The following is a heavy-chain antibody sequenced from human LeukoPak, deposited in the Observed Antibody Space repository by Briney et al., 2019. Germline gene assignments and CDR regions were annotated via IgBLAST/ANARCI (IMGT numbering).Heavy chain of an antibody. Sequence: GGSLRLSCAASGFIFSSYEMNWVRQAPGKGLEWVSYISSSGSTIYYADSVKGRFTISRDNAKNSVYLQMNSLRAEDTAVYYCAREGALTVTKDAFDIGGQGTMVTVSS. J-gene: IGHJ3*02. CDR2: ISSSGSTI. CDR1: GFIFSSYE. V-gene: IGHV3-48*03. CDR3: AREGALTVTKDAFDI. D-gene: IGHD4-17*01.